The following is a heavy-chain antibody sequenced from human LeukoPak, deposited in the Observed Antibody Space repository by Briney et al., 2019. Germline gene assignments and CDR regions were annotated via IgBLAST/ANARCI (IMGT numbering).Heavy chain of an antibody. J-gene: IGHJ4*02. Sequence: PSQTLSLTCTVSGGSISRGDHYWSWIRQPPGKGLEWIGYINYSGNTYYNPSLKSRVSLSIDTSKKQFSLKLNSVTAADTAVYYCARASVLLWFGELSDGFDYWGQGTLVTVSS. CDR3: ARASVLLWFGELSDGFDY. CDR2: INYSGNT. CDR1: GGSISRGDHY. D-gene: IGHD3-10*01. V-gene: IGHV4-30-4*08.